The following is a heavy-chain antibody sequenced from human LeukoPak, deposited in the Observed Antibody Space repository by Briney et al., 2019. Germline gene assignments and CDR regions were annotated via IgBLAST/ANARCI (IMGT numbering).Heavy chain of an antibody. V-gene: IGHV4-59*08. Sequence: SETLPLTCTVSGGSISSYYWSWIRQPPRKGLEWIGYVFYSGSINYNPSLKSRVTISIDASKNQFSLKLSSVTAADTAVYYCARLTSGTHPNFDYWGQGTLVTVSS. CDR2: VFYSGSI. CDR1: GGSISSYY. CDR3: ARLTSGTHPNFDY. J-gene: IGHJ4*02. D-gene: IGHD3-10*01.